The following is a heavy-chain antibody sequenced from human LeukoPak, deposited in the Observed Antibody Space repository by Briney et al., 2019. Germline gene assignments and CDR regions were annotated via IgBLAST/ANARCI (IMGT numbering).Heavy chain of an antibody. Sequence: GGSLRLSCVASGFTFSNYSMNWVRQAPGKGLEWVSYISSSTSTIYYADSVKGRFTISRDNAKNSLYLQMNSLRAEDTAVYSCARNLRYCRGGSCYHWFDPWGQGTLVTISS. CDR2: ISSSTSTI. V-gene: IGHV3-48*01. CDR3: ARNLRYCRGGSCYHWFDP. J-gene: IGHJ5*02. D-gene: IGHD2-15*01. CDR1: GFTFSNYS.